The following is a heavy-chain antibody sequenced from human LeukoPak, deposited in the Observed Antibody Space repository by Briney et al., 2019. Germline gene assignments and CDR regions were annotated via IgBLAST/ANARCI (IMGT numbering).Heavy chain of an antibody. CDR1: GFTFSSYA. CDR2: ISGSGSGGST. Sequence: PGGSLRLSCAASGFTFSSYAMSWVRQAPGKGLEWVSTISGSGSGGSTYYADSVKGRFTISRDNSKDTLYLQTNSLRAEDTAVYYCAKLLAVTNSYYFNYWSQGTLVTVSS. J-gene: IGHJ4*02. V-gene: IGHV3-23*01. CDR3: AKLLAVTNSYYFNY. D-gene: IGHD6-19*01.